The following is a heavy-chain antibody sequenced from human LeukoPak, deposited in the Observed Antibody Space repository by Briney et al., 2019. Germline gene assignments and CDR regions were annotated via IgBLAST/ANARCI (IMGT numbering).Heavy chain of an antibody. Sequence: ASVKVSCKGSGGTFISYAISWVGQAPGQGREWMGGSIPIFGTANYAQKFQGRVTITADDSTSTAYMELSSLRSEDTAVYYCARDEGARAFDIWGQGTMVTVSS. CDR2: SIPIFGTA. V-gene: IGHV1-69*13. CDR3: ARDEGARAFDI. CDR1: GGTFISYA. J-gene: IGHJ3*02.